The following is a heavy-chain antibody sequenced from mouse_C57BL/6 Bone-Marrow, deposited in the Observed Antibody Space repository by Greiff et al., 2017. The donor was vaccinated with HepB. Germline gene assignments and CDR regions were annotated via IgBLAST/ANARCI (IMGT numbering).Heavy chain of an antibody. CDR1: GYTFTSYG. CDR3: VSYYYGSSYYAMDY. Sequence: QVQLQQSGAELARPGASVKLSCKASGYTFTSYGISWVKQRTGQGLEWIGEIYPRSGNTYYNEKFKGKATLTADKSSSTAYMELRSLTSEDSAVYFCVSYYYGSSYYAMDYWGQGTSVTVSS. D-gene: IGHD1-1*01. V-gene: IGHV1-81*01. J-gene: IGHJ4*01. CDR2: IYPRSGNT.